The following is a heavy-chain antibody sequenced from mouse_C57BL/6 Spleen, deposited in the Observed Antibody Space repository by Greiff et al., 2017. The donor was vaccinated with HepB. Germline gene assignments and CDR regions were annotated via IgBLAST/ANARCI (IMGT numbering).Heavy chain of an antibody. Sequence: VKLQQPGAELVKPGASVKLSCKASGYTFTSYWMHWVKQRPGQGLEWIGMIHPNSGSTNYNEKFKSKATLTVDKSSSTAYMQLSSLTSEDSAVYYCAPQVGRNWYFDVWGTGTTVTVSS. CDR2: IHPNSGST. V-gene: IGHV1-64*01. J-gene: IGHJ1*03. CDR3: APQVGRNWYFDV. CDR1: GYTFTSYW. D-gene: IGHD4-1*02.